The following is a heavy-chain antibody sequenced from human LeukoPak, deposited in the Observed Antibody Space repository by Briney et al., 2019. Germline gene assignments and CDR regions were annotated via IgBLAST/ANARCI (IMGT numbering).Heavy chain of an antibody. D-gene: IGHD4-17*01. V-gene: IGHV1-3*01. CDR1: GYTFTSYA. J-gene: IGHJ6*02. CDR3: ARSVPEDYYYGMDV. Sequence: ASVKVSCKASGYTFTSYAMHWVRQAPGQRLEWMGWINAGNGNTKYSQKFQGRVTMTRNTSISTAYMELSSLRSEDTAVYYCARSVPEDYYYGMDVWGQGTTVTVSS. CDR2: INAGNGNT.